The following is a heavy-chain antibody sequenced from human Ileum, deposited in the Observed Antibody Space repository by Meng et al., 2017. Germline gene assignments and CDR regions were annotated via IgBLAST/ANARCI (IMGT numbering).Heavy chain of an antibody. CDR3: ARRIRGGSYLG. CDR1: GDSFTDYY. D-gene: IGHD1-26*01. Sequence: QLQLMQWGAGMLKPSGDLSHTCNVYGDSFTDYYWNWIRQPPGKGLEWIGEIHYSGSTNYNPPLESRVTISLDTSQEQFSLRLSSVTAADTAVYYCARRIRGGSYLGWGQGTLVTVSS. V-gene: IGHV4-34*01. J-gene: IGHJ4*02. CDR2: IHYSGST.